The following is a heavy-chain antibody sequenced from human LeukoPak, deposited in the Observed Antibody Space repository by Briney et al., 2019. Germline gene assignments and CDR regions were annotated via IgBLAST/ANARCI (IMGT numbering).Heavy chain of an antibody. CDR1: GYSFTSFW. Sequence: GESLKISCKGSGYSFTSFWIVWVRQMPGKGLESMGIIYPGGSDTRYSPSFQGQVTISADKSINTAYLQWTSLKASDTAMYYCARLFPGGQWLERGTDHWGQGTLVTVSS. D-gene: IGHD6-19*01. CDR3: ARLFPGGQWLERGTDH. V-gene: IGHV5-51*01. J-gene: IGHJ4*02. CDR2: IYPGGSDT.